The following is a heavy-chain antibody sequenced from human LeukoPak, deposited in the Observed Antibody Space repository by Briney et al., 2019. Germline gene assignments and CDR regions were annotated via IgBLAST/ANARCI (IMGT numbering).Heavy chain of an antibody. CDR1: GFTFSSYA. Sequence: GGSLRLSCAASGFTFSSYAMTWVRQAPGKGLEWVSVISGSGGITYYADSVKGRFTISRDNSKNTLYLQMNGLRAEDTAVYYCAKARYFDWLSPFDYWGQGTLVTVSS. CDR2: ISGSGGIT. CDR3: AKARYFDWLSPFDY. D-gene: IGHD3-9*01. J-gene: IGHJ4*02. V-gene: IGHV3-23*01.